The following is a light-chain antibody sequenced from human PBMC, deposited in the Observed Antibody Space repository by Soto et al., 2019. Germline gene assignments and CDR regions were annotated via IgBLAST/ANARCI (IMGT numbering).Light chain of an antibody. J-gene: IGKJ3*01. V-gene: IGKV3-20*01. CDR3: QQYGRSPPEFT. Sequence: EIVLTQSPGTLSLSAGERATLSCRASQTISSNYLAWYQQKPGQAPRLLIFGASYRATGIQDRFSGSVSGTDFTLTICRLEPEDFAVYYCQQYGRSPPEFTFGPGTKVDIK. CDR2: GAS. CDR1: QTISSNY.